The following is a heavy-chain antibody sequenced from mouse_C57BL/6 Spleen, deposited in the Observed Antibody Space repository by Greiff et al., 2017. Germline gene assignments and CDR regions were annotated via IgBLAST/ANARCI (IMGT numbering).Heavy chain of an antibody. CDR2: IRSKSSNYAT. Sequence: EVQVVESGGGLVQPKGSLKLSCAASGFTFNTYAMHWVRQAPGKGLEWVARIRSKSSNYATYYADSGKARFTISRDDSQSMLYLQMNNLKTEDTAMYYCVRDDGYSYFDYWGQGTTLTVSS. D-gene: IGHD2-3*01. CDR3: VRDDGYSYFDY. V-gene: IGHV10-3*01. J-gene: IGHJ2*01. CDR1: GFTFNTYA.